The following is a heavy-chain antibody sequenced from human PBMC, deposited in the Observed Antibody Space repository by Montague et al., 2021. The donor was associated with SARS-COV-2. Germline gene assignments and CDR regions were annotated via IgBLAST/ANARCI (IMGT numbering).Heavy chain of an antibody. V-gene: IGHV4-61*02. CDR2: IYTSGST. J-gene: IGHJ6*03. CDR1: GGSISSGSYY. Sequence: TLSLTCTVSGGSISSGSYYWSWIRQPAGKGPEWIGRIYTSGSTSYNPSLKSRVTISVDTSKNQFSLKLSSVTAADTAVYYCASGIAATYYYYMDVWGKGTTVTVPS. D-gene: IGHD6-13*01. CDR3: ASGIAATYYYYMDV.